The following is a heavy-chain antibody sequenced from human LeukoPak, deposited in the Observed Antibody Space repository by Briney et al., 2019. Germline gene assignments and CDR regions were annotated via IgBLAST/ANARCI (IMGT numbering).Heavy chain of an antibody. CDR1: VFTFSSSA. Sequence: GGSLRLSCAASVFTFSSSAMSWVRQVPGKGLEWVSGISSSGGSTNYADSVRGRFTISRDNAKNTLYLQMNSLRAEDTALYFCTRGCTGTRCPADYWGQGALVTVSS. D-gene: IGHD2-2*01. CDR3: TRGCTGTRCPADY. CDR2: ISSSGGST. J-gene: IGHJ4*02. V-gene: IGHV3-23*01.